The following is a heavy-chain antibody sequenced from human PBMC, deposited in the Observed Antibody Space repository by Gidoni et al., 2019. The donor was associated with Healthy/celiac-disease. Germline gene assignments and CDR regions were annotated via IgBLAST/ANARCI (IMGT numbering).Heavy chain of an antibody. CDR2: INSDGSST. V-gene: IGHV3-74*01. CDR3: ARSPMTEDWFDP. CDR1: GFTFSSYW. J-gene: IGHJ5*02. Sequence: EVQLVESGGGLVQPGGSLRLSCAASGFTFSSYWMHWVRQAPGKGLVWVSRINSDGSSTSYADSVKGRFTISRDNAKNTLYLQMNSLRAEDTAVYYCARSPMTEDWFDPWGQGTLVTVSS. D-gene: IGHD3-22*01.